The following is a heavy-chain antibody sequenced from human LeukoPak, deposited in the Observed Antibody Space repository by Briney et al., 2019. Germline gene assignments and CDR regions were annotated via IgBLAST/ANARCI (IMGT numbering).Heavy chain of an antibody. D-gene: IGHD6-6*01. CDR3: ARRWIAARKLDY. CDR1: GGSFSGYY. CDR2: INHSGST. Sequence: PSETLSLTCAVYGGSFSGYYWSWIRQPPGKGLEWIGEINHSGSTNYNPSLKSRVTISVDTSKNQFSLKLCSVTAADTAVYYCARRWIAARKLDYWGQGTLVTVSS. J-gene: IGHJ4*02. V-gene: IGHV4-34*01.